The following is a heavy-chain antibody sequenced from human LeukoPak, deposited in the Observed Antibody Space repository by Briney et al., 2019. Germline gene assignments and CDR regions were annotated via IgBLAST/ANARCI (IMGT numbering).Heavy chain of an antibody. CDR1: GFTFRSYW. Sequence: GGSLRLSCAASGFTFRSYWMSWVRQARGKGLEWVALINTDGSVTLYEESVKGRFTMSRDSAKNSLFLQMDSLRVEDTAFYYCARAGSAGSVDYWGQGTLVTVSS. D-gene: IGHD3-10*01. J-gene: IGHJ4*02. V-gene: IGHV3-7*03. CDR2: INTDGSVT. CDR3: ARAGSAGSVDY.